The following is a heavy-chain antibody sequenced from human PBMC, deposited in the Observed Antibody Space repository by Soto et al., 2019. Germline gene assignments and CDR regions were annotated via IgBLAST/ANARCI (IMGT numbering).Heavy chain of an antibody. D-gene: IGHD1-1*01. Sequence: GASVKVSCKASGNTVPNYAIHWVRQAPGQRLEWMGWISAYNGNTNYAQKLQGRVTMTTDTSTSTAYMELRSLRSDDTAVYYCARVGFWYNWNVTPLRWFDPWGQGTLVTVSS. V-gene: IGHV1-18*01. CDR1: GNTVPNYA. J-gene: IGHJ5*02. CDR2: ISAYNGNT. CDR3: ARVGFWYNWNVTPLRWFDP.